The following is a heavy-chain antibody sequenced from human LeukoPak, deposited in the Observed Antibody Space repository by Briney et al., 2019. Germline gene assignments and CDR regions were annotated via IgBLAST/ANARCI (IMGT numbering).Heavy chain of an antibody. D-gene: IGHD2-2*01. Sequence: GASVKVSCKASGGTFSIYAISWVRQAPGQGLEWMGGIIPIFGTANYAQKFQGRVTITADKSTSTAYMELSSLRSEDTAVYYCARDRCSSTSCYAGDWFDPWGQGTLVTVSS. V-gene: IGHV1-69*06. CDR2: IIPIFGTA. J-gene: IGHJ5*02. CDR1: GGTFSIYA. CDR3: ARDRCSSTSCYAGDWFDP.